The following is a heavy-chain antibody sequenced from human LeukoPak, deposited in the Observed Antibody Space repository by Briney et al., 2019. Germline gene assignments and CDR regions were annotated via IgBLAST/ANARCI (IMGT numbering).Heavy chain of an antibody. V-gene: IGHV3-74*01. D-gene: IGHD4-17*01. Sequence: GGSLRLSCAASGFTFGSYWMHWVRHTPGKGLVWVSRINGAGSSISYADSVKGRVTISRDNAKNTLYLQMNNLRAEDTAVYYCARGGDYKNDYWGQGTLVTVSS. J-gene: IGHJ4*02. CDR2: INGAGSSI. CDR3: ARGGDYKNDY. CDR1: GFTFGSYW.